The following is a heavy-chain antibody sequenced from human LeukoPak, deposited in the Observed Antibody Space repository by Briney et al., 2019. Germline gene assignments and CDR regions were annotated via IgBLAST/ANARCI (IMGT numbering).Heavy chain of an antibody. D-gene: IGHD4-17*01. CDR3: AKDLLATVTTD. Sequence: GASVKVSCNASGYTFTVYYMHWVRQAPGQGLEWMGWISAYDGNTNYAQQLQGRVTMTTDTSTSTANMELRSLRSDDTAVYYGAKDLLATVTTDWGQGTLVTVSS. CDR1: GYTFTVYY. V-gene: IGHV1-18*04. J-gene: IGHJ4*02. CDR2: ISAYDGNT.